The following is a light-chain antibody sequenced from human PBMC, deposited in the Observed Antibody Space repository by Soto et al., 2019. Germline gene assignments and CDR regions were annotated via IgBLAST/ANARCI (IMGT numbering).Light chain of an antibody. V-gene: IGLV2-11*01. J-gene: IGLJ2*01. Sequence: QSVLTQPRSVSGSPGQSVTISCTATTSDVGSYNYVSWYQQHPGKVPKLMIYDVSKRPSGVPNRFSGSKSGYTASLTISGLQAEDEADYYCCSYAGSYTLVFGGGTKLTVL. CDR1: TSDVGSYNY. CDR3: CSYAGSYTLV. CDR2: DVS.